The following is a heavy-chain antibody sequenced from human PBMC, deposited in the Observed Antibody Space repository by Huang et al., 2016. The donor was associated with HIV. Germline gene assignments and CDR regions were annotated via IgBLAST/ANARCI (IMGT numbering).Heavy chain of an antibody. J-gene: IGHJ2*01. CDR1: GGTFSSYA. CDR2: CIPIFGTA. CDR3: ARDKSGGDANWYFDL. D-gene: IGHD2-21*01. V-gene: IGHV1-69*01. Sequence: QVQLVQSGAEVKKPGSSVKVSCKASGGTFSSYAINWVRQAPGQGLEWMGGCIPIFGTANYAQKFQGRVTITADESTSTAYMELSSLRSEDTAVYYCARDKSGGDANWYFDLWGRGTLVTVSS.